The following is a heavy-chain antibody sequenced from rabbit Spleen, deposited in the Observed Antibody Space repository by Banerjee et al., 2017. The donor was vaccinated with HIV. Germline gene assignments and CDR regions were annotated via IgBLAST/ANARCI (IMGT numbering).Heavy chain of an antibody. CDR1: GFSFSDRDV. V-gene: IGHV1S43*01. J-gene: IGHJ4*01. Sequence: QEQLVESGGGLVKPGGTLTLTCKASGFSFSDRDVMCWVRQAPGKGLEWIGYIEPIFGNTYYANWVNGRFTISSHNAQNTLYLQLSSLTAADTATYFCVRDRANIGGDYGPYYFDLWGQGTLVT. CDR3: VRDRANIGGDYGPYYFDL. CDR2: IEPIFGNT. D-gene: IGHD2-1*01.